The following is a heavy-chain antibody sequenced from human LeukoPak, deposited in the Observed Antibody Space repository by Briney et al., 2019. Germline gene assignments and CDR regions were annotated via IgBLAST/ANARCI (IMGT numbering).Heavy chain of an antibody. V-gene: IGHV3-23*01. D-gene: IGHD3-9*01. Sequence: GGSLRLSCAASGFTFSSYAMSWVRQAPGKGLEWVSAISGSGGSTYYADSVKGRFTISRDNSKNTLYLHMNSLRAEDTAVYYCAKDLGGYDILTGYYEDYAFDIWGQGTMVTVSS. CDR2: ISGSGGST. J-gene: IGHJ3*02. CDR3: AKDLGGYDILTGYYEDYAFDI. CDR1: GFTFSSYA.